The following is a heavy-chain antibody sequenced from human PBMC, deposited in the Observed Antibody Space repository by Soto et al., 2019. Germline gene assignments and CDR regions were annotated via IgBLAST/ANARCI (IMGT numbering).Heavy chain of an antibody. V-gene: IGHV3-30-3*01. CDR1: GFTFSSYA. J-gene: IGHJ6*02. CDR2: ISYDGSNK. Sequence: QVQLVESGGGVVQPGRSLRLSCAASGFTFSSYAMHWVRQAPGKGLEWVAVISYDGSNKYYADSVKGRFTISRDNSKNTLDLQMNSLRAEDTAVYYSAREGSSGYYEATGVYGMYVWGQGTTVTVSS. D-gene: IGHD3-22*01. CDR3: AREGSSGYYEATGVYGMYV.